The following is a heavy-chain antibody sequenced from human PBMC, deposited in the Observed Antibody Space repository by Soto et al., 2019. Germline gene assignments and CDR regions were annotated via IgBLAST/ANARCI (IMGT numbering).Heavy chain of an antibody. CDR3: ARQDYGDYAYNWFDP. CDR1: GGSISSSSYY. CDR2: SYYSGST. Sequence: QLQLQESGPGLVKPSETLSLTCTVSGGSISSSSYYWGWIRQPPGKGLEWIGSSYYSGSTYYNPSLKSRVTISGDTSKNQFSLKLSSVTAADTAVYYCARQDYGDYAYNWFDPWGQGTLVTVSS. D-gene: IGHD4-17*01. V-gene: IGHV4-39*01. J-gene: IGHJ5*02.